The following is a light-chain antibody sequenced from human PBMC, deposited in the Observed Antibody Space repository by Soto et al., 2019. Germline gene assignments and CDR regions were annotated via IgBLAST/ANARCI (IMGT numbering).Light chain of an antibody. CDR1: SSDVGSYNL. V-gene: IGLV2-23*03. J-gene: IGLJ3*02. CDR2: EGS. Sequence: QSAPTQPASVSGSPGQSITSSCTGTSSDVGSYNLVSWYQQHPGKAPKLMIYEGSKRPSGVSNRFSGSKSGNTASLTISGLQAEDEADYYCCSYAGSSTFVVFGGATKLTVL. CDR3: CSYAGSSTFVV.